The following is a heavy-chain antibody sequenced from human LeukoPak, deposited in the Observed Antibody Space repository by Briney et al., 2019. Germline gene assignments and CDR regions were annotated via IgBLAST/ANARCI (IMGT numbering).Heavy chain of an antibody. CDR1: GYTFTGYY. V-gene: IGHV1-2*02. Sequence: ASVKVSCKASGYTFTGYYMHWVRQAPGQGLEWVGWINPNSGGTNYAQKFQGRVTMTRDTSISTAYMELSRLRSDDTAVYYCARDPATVTTEVDYWGPGTLVTVSS. CDR2: INPNSGGT. CDR3: ARDPATVTTEVDY. J-gene: IGHJ4*02. D-gene: IGHD4-17*01.